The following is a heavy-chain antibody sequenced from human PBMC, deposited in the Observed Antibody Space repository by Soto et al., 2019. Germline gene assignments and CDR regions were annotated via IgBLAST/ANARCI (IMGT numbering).Heavy chain of an antibody. J-gene: IGHJ6*02. CDR2: ISPINGTA. V-gene: IGHV1-69*13. D-gene: IGHD3-3*01. Sequence: GASVKVSCKASDYTFTGYGISWVRQAPGQGLEWMGWISPINGTANYAQKFQGRVTITADESTSTAYMELSSLRSEDTATYYCARLGFNYDFLSGYYNVHHYYGIDVWGQGTTVTVSS. CDR3: ARLGFNYDFLSGYYNVHHYYGIDV. CDR1: DYTFTGYG.